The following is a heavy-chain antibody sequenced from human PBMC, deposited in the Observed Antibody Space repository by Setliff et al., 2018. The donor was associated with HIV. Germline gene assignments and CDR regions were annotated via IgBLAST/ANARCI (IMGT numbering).Heavy chain of an antibody. CDR1: GTSFSDHY. V-gene: IGHV4-34*01. D-gene: IGHD2-21*02. CDR3: VRWYYCVSGACYRADY. Sequence: SETLSLTCSVYGTSFSDHYWSWVRQTPGKGLEWIGEMNQSGTTNYNPSLKSRVTMSIDTSERQFSLKLTSVTAADTTVYYCVRWYYCVSGACYRADYWGQGTMVTVSS. J-gene: IGHJ4*02. CDR2: MNQSGTT.